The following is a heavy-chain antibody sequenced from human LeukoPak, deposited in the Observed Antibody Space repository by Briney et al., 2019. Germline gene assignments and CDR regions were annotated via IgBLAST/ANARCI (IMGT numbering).Heavy chain of an antibody. CDR3: AKRSGVYSDNSGVFDY. J-gene: IGHJ4*02. CDR2: IGTAGDT. D-gene: IGHD4-11*01. V-gene: IGHV3-13*01. Sequence: GGSLRLSCAASGFTFSNYAMHWVRQATGKGLEWVSAIGTAGDTFYPGSVKGRFTISRENAKNSLYLQMNSLRAEDTAIYYCAKRSGVYSDNSGVFDYWGQGSLVTVSS. CDR1: GFTFSNYA.